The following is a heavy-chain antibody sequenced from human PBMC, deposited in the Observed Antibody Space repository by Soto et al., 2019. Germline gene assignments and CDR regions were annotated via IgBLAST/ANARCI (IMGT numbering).Heavy chain of an antibody. J-gene: IGHJ6*02. D-gene: IGHD2-15*01. CDR3: ARGDREDILVVVGARPGEYGTDI. Sequence: QVQLVESGGGVVQPGGSLRLSCAASGFTFRNHAMHWVRQAPGKGLECLAVIAHDGSNAFYRDSVKGRSTVSRGNSKNPLYLYMNSLRSGDTGVYYCARGDREDILVVVGARPGEYGTDIWGQGTTVIVSS. CDR1: GFTFRNHA. V-gene: IGHV3-30-3*01. CDR2: IAHDGSNA.